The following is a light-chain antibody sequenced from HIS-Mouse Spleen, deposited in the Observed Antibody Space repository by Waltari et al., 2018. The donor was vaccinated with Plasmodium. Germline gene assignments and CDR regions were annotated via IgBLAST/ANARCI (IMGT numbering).Light chain of an antibody. CDR3: QSADSSGTPNWV. V-gene: IGLV3-25*03. CDR2: KDS. Sequence: SYELTQPPSVSVSPGQTARITCSGDALPKQYAYWYQQKRGQAPLLGIYKDSERPSGIPERFSGSSSGTTVTVTISGVQAEDEADYYCQSADSSGTPNWVFGGGTKLTVL. CDR1: ALPKQY. J-gene: IGLJ3*02.